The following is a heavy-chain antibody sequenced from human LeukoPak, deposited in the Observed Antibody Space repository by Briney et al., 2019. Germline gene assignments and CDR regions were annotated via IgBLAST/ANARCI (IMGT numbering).Heavy chain of an antibody. CDR1: GFTFSSYA. D-gene: IGHD5-18*01. Sequence: GGSLRLSCAASGFTFSSYAMSWVRQAPGKGLEWVSAISGSGGSTYYAESVKGRFTISRDNSKNTLYLQMNSLRAEDTAVYYCAKKPYGDRLQLWYGPSEYFQHWGQGTLVTVSS. J-gene: IGHJ1*01. V-gene: IGHV3-23*01. CDR2: ISGSGGST. CDR3: AKKPYGDRLQLWYGPSEYFQH.